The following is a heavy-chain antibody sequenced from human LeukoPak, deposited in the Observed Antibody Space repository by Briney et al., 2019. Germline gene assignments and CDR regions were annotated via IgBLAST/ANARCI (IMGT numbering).Heavy chain of an antibody. Sequence: SETLSLTCSVSGGSISSSTFYWDWIRQPPGKGLEWIGSFYYRGSTYYNPSLKSRVTISVDTSKNQFSLRLTSMTAADTAVYYCVRRSGDTSMAGSDYWGQGTLVTVSS. D-gene: IGHD5-18*01. J-gene: IGHJ4*02. V-gene: IGHV4-39*01. CDR3: VRRSGDTSMAGSDY. CDR1: GGSISSSTFY. CDR2: FYYRGST.